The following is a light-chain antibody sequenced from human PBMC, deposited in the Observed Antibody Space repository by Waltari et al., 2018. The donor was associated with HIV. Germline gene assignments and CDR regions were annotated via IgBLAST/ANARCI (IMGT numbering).Light chain of an antibody. V-gene: IGLV2-14*03. CDR2: DIN. J-gene: IGLJ2*01. Sequence: QSALTQPASVSGFLGQSINISCTGISTDSRFYQYVSWYQQHPGMIPRLIIFDINNRPSGVSDHFSGSRSGNPASLTFSGLQSGDEAHYYCASNRLDYTLIFGGGTKLTVL. CDR3: ASNRLDYTLI. CDR1: STDSRFYQY.